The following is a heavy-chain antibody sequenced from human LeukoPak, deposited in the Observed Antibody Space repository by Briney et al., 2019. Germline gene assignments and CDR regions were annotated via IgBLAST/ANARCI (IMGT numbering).Heavy chain of an antibody. D-gene: IGHD3-9*01. V-gene: IGHV3-21*01. J-gene: IGHJ4*02. CDR3: ARVPSGSRFDLDY. Sequence: PGGSLRLSCAASGFTFSSYAMSWVRQAPGKGLEWVSSISSSSSYIYYADSVKGRFTISRDNAKNSLYLQMNSLRAEDTAVYYCARVPSGSRFDLDYWGQGTLVTVSS. CDR1: GFTFSSYA. CDR2: ISSSSSYI.